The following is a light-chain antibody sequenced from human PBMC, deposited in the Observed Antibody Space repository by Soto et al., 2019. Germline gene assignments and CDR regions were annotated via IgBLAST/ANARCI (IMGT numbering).Light chain of an antibody. CDR2: GVS. CDR1: QNVGFSY. CDR3: QQCGVSPRT. V-gene: IGKV3-20*01. Sequence: EIVLTQSPGTLSLSPGERATLSCRASQNVGFSYLAWYQQKPGQAPRLLIYGVSTRATGIPDRFSGSGSGTDFTLTISRLEPEDFAVYYCQQCGVSPRTFGQGTKVE. J-gene: IGKJ1*01.